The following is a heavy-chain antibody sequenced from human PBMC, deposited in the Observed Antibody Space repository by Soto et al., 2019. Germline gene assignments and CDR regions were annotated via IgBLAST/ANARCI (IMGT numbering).Heavy chain of an antibody. CDR2: IYSSGST. J-gene: IGHJ4*02. V-gene: IGHV4-59*02. Sequence: SETLSLTCTVSGDSVSSYYWSWIRQPPGKGLEWIGYIYSSGSTNYNPSLKSRVTISVDTSKNQFSLELTSVTAADTAVYYCVRVWGGGASSVAVDYWGQGSLVTVSS. D-gene: IGHD2-21*01. CDR3: VRVWGGGASSVAVDY. CDR1: GDSVSSYY.